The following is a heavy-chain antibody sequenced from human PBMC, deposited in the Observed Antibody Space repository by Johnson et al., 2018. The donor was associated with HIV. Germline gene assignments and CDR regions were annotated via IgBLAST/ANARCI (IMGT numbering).Heavy chain of an antibody. J-gene: IGHJ3*02. CDR1: GFTFSGYA. V-gene: IGHV3-30*19. CDR2: ISYDGSNK. CDR3: ARGGSIAARREAFDI. Sequence: QVQLVESGGGVVQPGRSLRLSCAASGFTFSGYAMHWVRQAPGKGLEWVAVISYDGSNKYYADSVKGRFTISRDNSKNTLYLQMNSLRAEDTAVYYCARGGSIAARREAFDIWGQGTMVTVSS. D-gene: IGHD6-6*01.